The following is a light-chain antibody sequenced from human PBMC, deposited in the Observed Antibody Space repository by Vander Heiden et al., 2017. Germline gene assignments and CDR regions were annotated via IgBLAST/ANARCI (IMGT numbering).Light chain of an antibody. J-gene: IGKJ2*01. Sequence: DIQMTQPPATLSASVGDRVSITCRASQSFGGWLAWYQQKPGKAPKLLIYKTSTLETGVPSRFSGSVSGPDFTLTISSLQPDDFATYYCQHHHSFGQGTKLEIK. CDR2: KTS. CDR3: QHHHS. CDR1: QSFGGW. V-gene: IGKV1-5*03.